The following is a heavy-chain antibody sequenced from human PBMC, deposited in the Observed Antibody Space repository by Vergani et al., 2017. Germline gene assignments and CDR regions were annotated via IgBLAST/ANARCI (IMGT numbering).Heavy chain of an antibody. Sequence: QVQLVQSGAEMKKPGASVKVSCKASGGTFSSYAISWVRQAPGQGLEWMGRIIPIFGTANYAQKFQGRVTITADESTSTAYMELSSLRSEDTAVYYCARSEYYYGSGSWFDPWGQGTLVTVSS. CDR2: IIPIFGTA. D-gene: IGHD3-10*01. J-gene: IGHJ5*02. CDR3: ARSEYYYGSGSWFDP. CDR1: GGTFSSYA. V-gene: IGHV1-69*13.